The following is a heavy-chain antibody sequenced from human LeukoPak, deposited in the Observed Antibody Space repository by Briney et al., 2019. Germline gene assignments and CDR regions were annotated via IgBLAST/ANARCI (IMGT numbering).Heavy chain of an antibody. CDR1: GYSISSGYY. D-gene: IGHD5-18*01. Sequence: PSETLSLTCTVSGYSISSGYYWGWIRQPPGKGLEWIGSIYHSGSTYYNPSLKSRVTISVDTSKNQFSLKLSSVTAADTAVYYCARGNQADSYGFYKPLRIFDYWGQGTLVTVSS. CDR2: IYHSGST. CDR3: ARGNQADSYGFYKPLRIFDY. J-gene: IGHJ4*02. V-gene: IGHV4-38-2*02.